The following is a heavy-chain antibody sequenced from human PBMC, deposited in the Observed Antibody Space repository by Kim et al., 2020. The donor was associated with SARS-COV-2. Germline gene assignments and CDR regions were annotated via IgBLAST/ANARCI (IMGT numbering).Heavy chain of an antibody. CDR3: ARAYYYDSSGYCDY. V-gene: IGHV4-31*03. CDR1: GGSISSGGYY. J-gene: IGHJ4*02. Sequence: SETLSLTCTVSGGSISSGGYYWSWIRQHPGKGLEWIGYIYYSGSTYYNQSLKSRVTISVDTSKNQFSLKLSSVTAADTAVYYCARAYYYDSSGYCDYWGQGTLVTVSS. D-gene: IGHD3-22*01. CDR2: IYYSGST.